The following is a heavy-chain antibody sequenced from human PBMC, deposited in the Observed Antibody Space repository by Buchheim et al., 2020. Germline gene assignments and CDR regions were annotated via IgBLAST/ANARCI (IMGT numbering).Heavy chain of an antibody. Sequence: QVQLVQSGAELKKPGSSVKVSCKASGGTFNTFPISWVRQAPGQVLEWMGGIIPIFGTTDYAQEFQDRITITADESTNTAYMELSSLRSEDTAVYSCAVYSGGHYYYAMDVWGQGTT. CDR3: AVYSGGHYYYAMDV. V-gene: IGHV1-69*01. D-gene: IGHD5-12*01. CDR1: GGTFNTFP. CDR2: IIPIFGTT. J-gene: IGHJ6*02.